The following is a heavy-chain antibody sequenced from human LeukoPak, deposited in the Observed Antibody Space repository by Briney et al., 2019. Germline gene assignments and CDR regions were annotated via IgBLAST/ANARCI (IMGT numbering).Heavy chain of an antibody. CDR2: INTDGSTT. D-gene: IGHD3-10*01. CDR3: TRGGVDY. Sequence: GGTLRLSCAASGFTFSSYGMSWVRQAPGKGLVWVSRINTDGSTTSYADSVKGRFTISRDNAKNTLYLHMDSLRAEDTAVYFCTRGGVDYWGQGTLVTVSS. CDR1: GFTFSSYG. J-gene: IGHJ4*02. V-gene: IGHV3-74*01.